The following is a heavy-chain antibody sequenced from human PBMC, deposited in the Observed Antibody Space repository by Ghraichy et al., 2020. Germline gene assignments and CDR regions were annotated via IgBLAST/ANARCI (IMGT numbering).Heavy chain of an antibody. Sequence: SQTLSLTCAVSGGSISSSNWWSWVRQSPGKGLEWIGEIYHSGRANYNPSLKSRVTISADKSKSQFSLKLSSVTAADTAVYYCARDQEEASSPSYGGNFHYDYWGQGILVTVSS. D-gene: IGHD4-23*01. V-gene: IGHV4-4*02. CDR3: ARDQEEASSPSYGGNFHYDY. J-gene: IGHJ4*02. CDR2: IYHSGRA. CDR1: GGSISSSNW.